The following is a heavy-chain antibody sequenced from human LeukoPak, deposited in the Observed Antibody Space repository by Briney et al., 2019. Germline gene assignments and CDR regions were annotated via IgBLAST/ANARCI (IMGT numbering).Heavy chain of an antibody. Sequence: PSQTLSLTCTVSGNSISSGDNYWSWIRQPAGKGLEWIGRIYTSGSTNYNPSLKSRVTISVDTSKNQFSLKLSSVTAADTAVYYCARAGGLHYDFWSGYYFAPQKYYFDYWGQGTLVTVSS. D-gene: IGHD3-3*01. V-gene: IGHV4-61*02. CDR2: IYTSGST. CDR1: GNSISSGDNY. J-gene: IGHJ4*02. CDR3: ARAGGLHYDFWSGYYFAPQKYYFDY.